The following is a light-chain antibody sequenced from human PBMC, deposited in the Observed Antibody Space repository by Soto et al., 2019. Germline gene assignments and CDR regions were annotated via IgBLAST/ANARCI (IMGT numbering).Light chain of an antibody. Sequence: DIQMTQSPSSLSASVGDRVTITCRASQSIRSYLNWYQQKPGKAPKLLIYAASSLQSGVPSRFSGSGSGKDFTPTIRSLKPEDVATYYCQQSYSTPCTFGPGPKVDIK. V-gene: IGKV1-39*01. CDR2: AAS. CDR1: QSIRSY. J-gene: IGKJ3*01. CDR3: QQSYSTPCT.